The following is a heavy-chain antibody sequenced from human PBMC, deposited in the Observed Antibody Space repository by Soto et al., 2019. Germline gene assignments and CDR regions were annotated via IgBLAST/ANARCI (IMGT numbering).Heavy chain of an antibody. D-gene: IGHD6-13*01. V-gene: IGHV4-34*01. CDR2: INHSGST. CDR3: ATKRGSSWYFDY. CDR1: GGSFSGYY. J-gene: IGHJ4*02. Sequence: NPSETLSLTCAVYGGSFSGYYWSWIRQPPGKGLEWIGEINHSGSTNYNPSLKSRVTISVDTSKNQFSLKLSSVTAADTAVYYCATKRGSSWYFDYWGQGTLVTVSS.